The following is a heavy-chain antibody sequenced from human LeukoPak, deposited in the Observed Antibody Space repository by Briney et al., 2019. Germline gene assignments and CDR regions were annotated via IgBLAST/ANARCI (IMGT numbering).Heavy chain of an antibody. CDR2: IYPDDSDT. CDR1: GYTFTNFW. Sequence: GESLKISCKTSGYTFTNFWIAWVRQMPGKGLEWLGAIYPDDSDTRYSPSLQGQVIISADKSISTAYLQWNSLKASDTAMYYCARQGDYGDYVRVDYWGQGTLVTVSS. V-gene: IGHV5-51*01. CDR3: ARQGDYGDYVRVDY. J-gene: IGHJ4*02. D-gene: IGHD4-17*01.